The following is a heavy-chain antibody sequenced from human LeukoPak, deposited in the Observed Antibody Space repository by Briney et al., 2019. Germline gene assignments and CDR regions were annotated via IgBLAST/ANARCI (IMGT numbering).Heavy chain of an antibody. CDR1: GFTFSDYY. J-gene: IGHJ4*02. Sequence: SGGSLRLSCTASGFTFSDYYMGWIRQAPGKGLEWISYSNPSGSFIHYADSVKGRFTISRDNANNLLHLQMINLRAEDTAVYYCARDHHYPNSGYYEILDYWGQGTLVTVSS. D-gene: IGHD3-22*01. CDR3: ARDHHYPNSGYYEILDY. CDR2: SNPSGSFI. V-gene: IGHV3-11*01.